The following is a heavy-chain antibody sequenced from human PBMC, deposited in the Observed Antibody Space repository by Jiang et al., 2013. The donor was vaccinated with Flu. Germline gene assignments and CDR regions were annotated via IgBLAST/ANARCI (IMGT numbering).Heavy chain of an antibody. Sequence: VQLVESGGGLVQPGGSLRLSCVVSGFTLDNYWMSWVRQAPGKGLEWVANINQDGSEKYYMDSVEGRFTISRDNAKNSMYLQMNSLRAEDTAIYYCARGGLSRFSEGRLEGRYWGQGSLVTVSS. V-gene: IGHV3-7*03. CDR3: ARGGLSRFSEGRLEGRY. J-gene: IGHJ4*02. CDR1: GFTLDNYW. D-gene: IGHD3-16*01. CDR2: INQDGSEK.